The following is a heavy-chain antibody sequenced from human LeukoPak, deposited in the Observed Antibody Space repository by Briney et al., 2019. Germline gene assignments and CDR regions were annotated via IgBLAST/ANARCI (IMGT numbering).Heavy chain of an antibody. Sequence: SVKVSCKASRGTFSSYAISWVRQAPGQGLEWMGGIIPIFGTANYAQKFQGRVTITADKSTSTAYMELSSLRSEDTAVYYCAAMGLYGDSITWGQGTLVTVSS. CDR2: IIPIFGTA. V-gene: IGHV1-69*06. D-gene: IGHD4-17*01. CDR1: RGTFSSYA. J-gene: IGHJ5*02. CDR3: AAMGLYGDSIT.